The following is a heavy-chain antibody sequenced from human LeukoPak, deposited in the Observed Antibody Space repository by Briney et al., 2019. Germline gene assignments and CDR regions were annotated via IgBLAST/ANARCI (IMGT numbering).Heavy chain of an antibody. V-gene: IGHV1-24*01. CDR2: FDPEDAET. D-gene: IGHD3-22*01. Sequence: GSVKVSCKVSGYTLTELSMHWVGQAPGKGLGWMGGFDPEDAETIYAQKFQGRVTMTEDTSTDTAYMELSSLRSEDTAVYYCAAYDSSGLYYFDDWGQGTLVTVSS. CDR3: AAYDSSGLYYFDD. J-gene: IGHJ4*02. CDR1: GYTLTELS.